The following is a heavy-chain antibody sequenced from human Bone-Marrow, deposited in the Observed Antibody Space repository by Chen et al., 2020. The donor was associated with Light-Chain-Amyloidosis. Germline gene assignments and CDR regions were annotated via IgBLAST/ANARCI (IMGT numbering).Heavy chain of an antibody. V-gene: IGHV1-18*01. CDR2: ISAYNGNT. CDR3: ARTLYYYDSSGSWYFDL. J-gene: IGHJ2*01. Sequence: QVQLVQSGAEVKKPGASVKVSCKASGYTFTSYGISWVRQAPGQGLEWMGWISAYNGNTNDAQKLQGRVTMTTDTSTSTAYMELRSLRSDDTAVYYCARTLYYYDSSGSWYFDLWGRGTLVTVSS. CDR1: GYTFTSYG. D-gene: IGHD3-22*01.